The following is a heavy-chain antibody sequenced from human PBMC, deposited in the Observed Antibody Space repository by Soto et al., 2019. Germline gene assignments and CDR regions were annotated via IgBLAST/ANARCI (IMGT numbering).Heavy chain of an antibody. CDR3: ARLTIVGATPYHFAY. Sequence: SETLSLTCTVSGGSISSYYCIWIRQPPGKGLEWIGYIYYSGSTNYNPSLKSRVTISVDTSKNQFSLRLNSVTAADTAVYYCARLTIVGATPYHFAYWXQGILVTVSS. CDR2: IYYSGST. CDR1: GGSISSYY. D-gene: IGHD1-26*01. V-gene: IGHV4-59*08. J-gene: IGHJ4*02.